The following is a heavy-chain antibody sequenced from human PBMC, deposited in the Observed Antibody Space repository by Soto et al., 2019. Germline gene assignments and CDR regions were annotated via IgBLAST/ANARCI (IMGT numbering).Heavy chain of an antibody. D-gene: IGHD3-22*01. CDR3: ARLSSSYYYDSSGYWPD. CDR1: GFTFSSYW. J-gene: IGHJ4*02. Sequence: AGGSLRLSCAASGFTFSSYWMSWVRQAPGKGLEWVANIKQDGSEKYYVDSVKGRFTISRDNAKNSLYLQMNSLRAEDTAVYYCARLSSSYYYDSSGYWPDWGQGTLVTVSS. V-gene: IGHV3-7*04. CDR2: IKQDGSEK.